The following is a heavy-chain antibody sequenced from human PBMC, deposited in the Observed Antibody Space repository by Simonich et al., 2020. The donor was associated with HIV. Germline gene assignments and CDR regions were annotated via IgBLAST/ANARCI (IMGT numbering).Heavy chain of an antibody. V-gene: IGHV3-33*01. J-gene: IGHJ4*02. CDR2: IWYGDGNNK. CDR1: GFNFSSYG. CDR3: ARDAYSGYDWGFDY. Sequence: QVQLVESGGGVVQPGRSLRLSCAASGFNFSSYGMNWVRQALGKGLEWLAIIWYGDGNNKYYTDSVKGRFTNSRDNSKNTLYLQMNSLRAEDTAVYYCARDAYSGYDWGFDYWGQGILVTVSS. D-gene: IGHD5-12*01.